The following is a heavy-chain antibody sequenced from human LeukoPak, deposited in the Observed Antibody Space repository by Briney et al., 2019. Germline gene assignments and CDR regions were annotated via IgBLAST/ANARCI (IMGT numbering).Heavy chain of an antibody. CDR3: ARQNGADYYYYFDS. CDR2: ISSSSSSI. D-gene: IGHD3-22*01. J-gene: IGHJ4*02. CDR1: GFTFSTFS. V-gene: IGHV3-48*01. Sequence: GGSLRLSCAASGFTFSTFSMNWVRQAPGKGLEWVSYISSSSSSIYYADSVKGRFTISRDNAKNSLYLQINSLRAEDTAVYCCARQNGADYYYYFDSWGQGTPVTVSS.